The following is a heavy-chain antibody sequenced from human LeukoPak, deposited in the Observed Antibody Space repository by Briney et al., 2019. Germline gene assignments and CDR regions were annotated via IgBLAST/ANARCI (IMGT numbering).Heavy chain of an antibody. V-gene: IGHV4-61*02. D-gene: IGHD5-18*01. CDR1: GGSISSSSYY. J-gene: IGHJ5*02. CDR2: IYTSGNS. CDR3: ARDLYGYYWFDP. Sequence: SETLSLTCTVSGGSISSSSYYWSWIRQPAGKGLEWIGRIYTSGNSNYNPSLKSRVTISVDTSKNQFSLKLSSVAAAVTAVYYCARDLYGYYWFDPWGQGTLVTVSS.